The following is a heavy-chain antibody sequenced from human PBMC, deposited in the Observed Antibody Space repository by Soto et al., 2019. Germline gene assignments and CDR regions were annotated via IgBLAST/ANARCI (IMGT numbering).Heavy chain of an antibody. CDR2: ISSSNSYT. CDR3: ARDADILTGSDAFDI. V-gene: IGHV3-11*05. J-gene: IGHJ3*02. Sequence: VQLVESGGGLVKPGGSLRLSCAASGFTFSDYYMSWIRQAPGKGLEWVSYISSSNSYTNYADSVKGRFTISRDNAKNSLYLQMNILRAEDTAVYYCARDADILTGSDAFDIWGQGTMVTVSS. D-gene: IGHD3-9*01. CDR1: GFTFSDYY.